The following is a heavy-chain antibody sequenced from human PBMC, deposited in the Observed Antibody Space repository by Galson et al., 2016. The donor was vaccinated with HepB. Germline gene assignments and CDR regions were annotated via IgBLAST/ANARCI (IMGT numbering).Heavy chain of an antibody. Sequence: SVKVSCKASGYTFTSYGISWVRQAPGQGLEWMGWISTYNGNTNYAQKVQGRVTMTTDTSTSTAYMELRSLRSDDTAVYYCTADVDQLTLRWYFDLWGRGTLVTVSS. J-gene: IGHJ2*01. CDR3: TADVDQLTLRWYFDL. CDR1: GYTFTSYG. V-gene: IGHV1-18*01. D-gene: IGHD2-2*01. CDR2: ISTYNGNT.